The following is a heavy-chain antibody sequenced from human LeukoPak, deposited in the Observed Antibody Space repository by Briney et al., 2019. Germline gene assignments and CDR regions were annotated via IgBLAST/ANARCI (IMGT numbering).Heavy chain of an antibody. V-gene: IGHV4-34*01. Sequence: SETLSLTCAVYGGSFSGYYWSWIRQPPGKGLEWIGEINHSGSTNYNPSLKSRVTISVDTSKNQFSLKLSSVTAADTAVYYCARPYTSGYRGAFDIWGQGTMVTVSS. CDR3: ARPYTSGYRGAFDI. CDR1: GGSFSGYY. J-gene: IGHJ3*02. D-gene: IGHD6-19*01. CDR2: INHSGST.